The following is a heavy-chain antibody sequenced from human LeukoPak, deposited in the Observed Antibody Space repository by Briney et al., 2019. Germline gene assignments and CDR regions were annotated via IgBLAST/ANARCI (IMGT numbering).Heavy chain of an antibody. V-gene: IGHV5-51*01. CDR3: ARGDLFLWFGEKRVWFDP. CDR1: GYSFTSYW. Sequence: GESLKISCKGSGYSFTSYWIGWVRQMPGKGLEWMGIIYPRDSDTRYSPSFQGQVTISAEKSIRTAYLQWSSLKASATAMYYCARGDLFLWFGEKRVWFDPWGQGTLVTVSS. CDR2: IYPRDSDT. J-gene: IGHJ5*02. D-gene: IGHD3-10*01.